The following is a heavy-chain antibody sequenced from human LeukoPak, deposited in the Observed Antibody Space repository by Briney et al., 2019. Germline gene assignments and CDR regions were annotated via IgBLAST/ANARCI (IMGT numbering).Heavy chain of an antibody. V-gene: IGHV3-48*03. CDR2: ISSSGSTI. CDR1: GFTFSSYE. Sequence: GGSLRLSCAAAGFTFSSYEMNWVRQAPGKGLEWVSYISSSGSTIYYADSVKGRFTISRDNAKNSLYLQMNSLRAEDTAVYYCARGQWLVDYWGQGTLVTVSS. J-gene: IGHJ4*02. D-gene: IGHD6-19*01. CDR3: ARGQWLVDY.